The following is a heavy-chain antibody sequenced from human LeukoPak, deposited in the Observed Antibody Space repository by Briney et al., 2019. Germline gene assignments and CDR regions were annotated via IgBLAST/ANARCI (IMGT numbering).Heavy chain of an antibody. Sequence: PGGSLRLSCEASGFTFRSYSMNWVRQAPGKGLEWISYISTSSDSIYYADSVKGRFTISRDNVKNSLFLQMNSLRDEDTAVYYCAREFVVATVFDYWGQGTLVTVSS. CDR3: AREFVVATVFDY. CDR1: GFTFRSYS. CDR2: ISTSSDSI. D-gene: IGHD2-21*01. J-gene: IGHJ4*02. V-gene: IGHV3-48*02.